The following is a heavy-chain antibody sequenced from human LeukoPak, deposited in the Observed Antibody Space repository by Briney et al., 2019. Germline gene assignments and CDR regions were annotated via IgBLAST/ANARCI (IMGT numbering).Heavy chain of an antibody. CDR2: IYHSGTT. D-gene: IGHD3-10*01. Sequence: SKTLSLTCTVSGGSISSYYWSWIRQPPGKGLEWIGYIYHSGTTNYNPSLKGRVTISPDTSKNQFSLKLSSVTAADTAVYYCARDRAGPEGFDIWGQATTATVSS. V-gene: IGHV4-59*01. CDR3: ARDRAGPEGFDI. J-gene: IGHJ3*02. CDR1: GGSISSYY.